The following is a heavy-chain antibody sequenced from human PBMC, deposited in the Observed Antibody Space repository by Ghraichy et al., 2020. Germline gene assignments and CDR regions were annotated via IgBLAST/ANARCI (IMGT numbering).Heavy chain of an antibody. CDR1: GFTFSSYS. CDR3: AREARRDGSLY. Sequence: GGSLRLSCAASGFTFSSYSMNWVRQAPGKGLEWVSSISSSSSYIYYADSVKGRFTISRDNAKNSLYLQMNSLRAKDTAVYYCAREARRDGSLYWGQGTLVTVSS. V-gene: IGHV3-21*01. CDR2: ISSSSSYI. D-gene: IGHD5-24*01. J-gene: IGHJ4*02.